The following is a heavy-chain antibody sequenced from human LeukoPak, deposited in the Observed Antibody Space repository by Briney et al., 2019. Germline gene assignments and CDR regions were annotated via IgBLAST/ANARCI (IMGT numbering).Heavy chain of an antibody. CDR2: INHRGST. CDR1: GGSFSGYY. D-gene: IGHD2-2*01. V-gene: IGHV4-34*01. J-gene: IGHJ6*04. CDR3: ARVRKGVVPAAKPYYYGMDV. Sequence: SETLSLTCAVYGGSFSGYYWSWIRQPPGKGLEWIGEINHRGSTNYNPSLKSRVTISVDTSKNQFSLKLSSVTAADTAVYYCARVRKGVVPAAKPYYYGMDVWGKGTTVTVSS.